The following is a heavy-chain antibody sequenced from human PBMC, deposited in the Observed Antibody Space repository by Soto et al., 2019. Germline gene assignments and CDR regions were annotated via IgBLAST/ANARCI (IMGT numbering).Heavy chain of an antibody. J-gene: IGHJ5*02. V-gene: IGHV3-30-3*01. CDR2: ISYDGSNK. CDR3: ARDLGARYNYGSLFAP. Sequence: LSCAASGFTFSSYAMHWVRQAPGKGLEWVAVISYDGSNKYYADSVKGRFTISRDNSKNTLYLQMNSLRAEDTAVYYCARDLGARYNYGSLFAPWGQGNVVTVS. CDR1: GFTFSSYA. D-gene: IGHD5-18*01.